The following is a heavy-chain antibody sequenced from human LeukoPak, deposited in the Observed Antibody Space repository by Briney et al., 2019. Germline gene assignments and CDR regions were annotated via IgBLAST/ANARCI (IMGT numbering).Heavy chain of an antibody. Sequence: GASLRLSCAASGFIFSNYAMSWVRQAPGKGLEWVSAIGGRDSGTYYADSVRGRFTVSRDDPENTLYLQMNTLRAEDTAVYYCAKWGDYDILTGYYDSDYWGQGTLVTVSS. J-gene: IGHJ4*02. CDR1: GFIFSNYA. D-gene: IGHD3-9*01. CDR2: IGGRDSGT. V-gene: IGHV3-23*01. CDR3: AKWGDYDILTGYYDSDY.